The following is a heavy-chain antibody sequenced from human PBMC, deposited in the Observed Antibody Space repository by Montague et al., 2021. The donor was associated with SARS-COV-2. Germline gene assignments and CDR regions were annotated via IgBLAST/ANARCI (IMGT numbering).Heavy chain of an antibody. CDR1: GGSFSGYY. V-gene: IGHV4-34*01. CDR2: INHSGST. CDR3: ARGVRQLGVRYYYYYIGV. J-gene: IGHJ6*03. D-gene: IGHD6-6*01. Sequence: SETLSLTCAVYGGSFSGYYWSWIRQPPGKGVEWIGEINHSGSTNYNPSLKSRVTISMDTSKNQFSLKLSSVTAADTAVYYCARGVRQLGVRYYYYYIGVWVKGTTVTVSS.